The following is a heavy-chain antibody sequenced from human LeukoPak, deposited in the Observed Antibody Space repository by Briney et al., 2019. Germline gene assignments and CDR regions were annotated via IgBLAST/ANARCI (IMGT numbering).Heavy chain of an antibody. D-gene: IGHD6-13*01. CDR2: IYYSGST. J-gene: IGHJ6*03. CDR3: ARTLAAADYYYYYMDV. Sequence: PSETLSLTCTVSGGSISSYYWSWIRQPPGKGLEWIGYIYYSGSTNYNPSLKSRVTISVDTSKNQFSLKLSSVTAADTAVYYCARTLAAADYYYYYMDVWGKGTTVTVSS. V-gene: IGHV4-59*01. CDR1: GGSISSYY.